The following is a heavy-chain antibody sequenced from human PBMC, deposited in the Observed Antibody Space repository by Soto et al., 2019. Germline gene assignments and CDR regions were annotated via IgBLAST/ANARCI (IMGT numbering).Heavy chain of an antibody. CDR1: GGSISSGGYY. Sequence: SETLSLTCTVSGGSISSGGYYWSWIRQHPGKGLEWIGYIYYSGSTYYNPSLKSRVTISVDPSKNQFSLKLSSVTAADTAVYSCAIGEFMVRGYYYYYMDVWGKGTTVTVSS. D-gene: IGHD3-10*01. J-gene: IGHJ6*03. V-gene: IGHV4-31*03. CDR3: AIGEFMVRGYYYYYMDV. CDR2: IYYSGST.